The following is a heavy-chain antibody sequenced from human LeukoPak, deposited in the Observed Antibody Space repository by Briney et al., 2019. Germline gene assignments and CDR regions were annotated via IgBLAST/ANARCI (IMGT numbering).Heavy chain of an antibody. CDR2: ISAYNGNT. CDR1: GYTFTSYG. J-gene: IGHJ4*02. CDR3: ARDHSYGSGSATPPDY. V-gene: IGHV1-18*01. D-gene: IGHD3-10*01. Sequence: GASVKVSCKASGYTFTSYGISWVRQAPGQGLEWMGWISAYNGNTNYAQKLQGRVTMTTDTSTSTAYMELRSLRSDDTAVYYCARDHSYGSGSATPPDYWGQGTLVTVSS.